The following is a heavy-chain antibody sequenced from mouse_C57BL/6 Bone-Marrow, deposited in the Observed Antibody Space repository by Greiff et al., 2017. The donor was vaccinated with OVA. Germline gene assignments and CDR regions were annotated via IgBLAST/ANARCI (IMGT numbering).Heavy chain of an antibody. V-gene: IGHV1-81*01. Sequence: QVQLKESGAELARPGASVKLSCKASGYTFTSYGISWVKQRTGQGLEWIGEIYPRSGNPYYNEKFKGKATLTADKSSSTAYMELRSLTSEDSAVYFCARNWVAWFAYWGQGTLVTVSA. CDR1: GYTFTSYG. CDR3: ARNWVAWFAY. CDR2: IYPRSGNP. J-gene: IGHJ3*01. D-gene: IGHD4-1*01.